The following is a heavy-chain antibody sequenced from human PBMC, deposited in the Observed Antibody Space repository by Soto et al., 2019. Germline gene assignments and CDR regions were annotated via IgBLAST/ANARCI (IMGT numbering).Heavy chain of an antibody. V-gene: IGHV3-30-3*01. CDR2: ISYDGSNK. J-gene: IGHJ4*02. CDR1: GFTFSSYA. Sequence: QVQLVESGGGVVQPGRSLRLSCAASGFTFSSYAMHWVRQAPGKGLEWVAVISYDGSNKYYADSVKGRFTISRDNSKNTLYLQMNSLRAEDTAVYYCAREGPHSSGGYFDYWGQGTLVTVSS. D-gene: IGHD6-19*01. CDR3: AREGPHSSGGYFDY.